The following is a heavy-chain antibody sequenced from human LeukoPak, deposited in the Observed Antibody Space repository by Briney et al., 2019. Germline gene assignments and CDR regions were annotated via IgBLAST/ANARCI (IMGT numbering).Heavy chain of an antibody. V-gene: IGHV1-18*01. CDR2: ISAYNGNT. CDR1: GYTFTSYG. J-gene: IGHJ4*02. Sequence: ASVKVSCKASGYTFTSYGISWVRQAPGQGLEWMGWISAYNGNTNYPQKLQGRVTMTTDTSTSTASMELRSLRSEDTAVYYCARAKQWLVHKVESYYFDYWGQGTLVTVSS. D-gene: IGHD6-19*01. CDR3: ARAKQWLVHKVESYYFDY.